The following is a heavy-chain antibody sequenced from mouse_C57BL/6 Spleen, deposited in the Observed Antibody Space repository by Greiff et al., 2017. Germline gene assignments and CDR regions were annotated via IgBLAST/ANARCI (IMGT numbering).Heavy chain of an antibody. CDR2: IDPANGNT. CDR1: GFNIKNTY. Sequence: EVQLQQSVAELVRPGASVKLSCTASGFNIKNTYMHWVKQRPEQGLEWIGRIDPANGNTKYAPKFQGKATITADTSSNTAYLQLSSLTSEDTAIYYCAQIYYYGSSQDYFDYWGQGTTLTGSS. CDR3: AQIYYYGSSQDYFDY. V-gene: IGHV14-3*01. J-gene: IGHJ2*01. D-gene: IGHD1-1*01.